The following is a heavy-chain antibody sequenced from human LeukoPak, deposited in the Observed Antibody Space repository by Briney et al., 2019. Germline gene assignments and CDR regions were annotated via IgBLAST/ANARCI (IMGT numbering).Heavy chain of an antibody. V-gene: IGHV1-24*01. J-gene: IGHJ4*02. D-gene: IGHD3-10*01. CDR3: ARDSGSYYYGSGSQYYFDY. Sequence: ASVKVSCKVSGYTLTELSMHWVRQAPGKGLEWMGGFDPEDGETIYAQKFQGRVTITADESTSTAYMELSSLRSEDTAVYYCARDSGSYYYGSGSQYYFDYWGQGTLVTVSS. CDR1: GYTLTELS. CDR2: FDPEDGET.